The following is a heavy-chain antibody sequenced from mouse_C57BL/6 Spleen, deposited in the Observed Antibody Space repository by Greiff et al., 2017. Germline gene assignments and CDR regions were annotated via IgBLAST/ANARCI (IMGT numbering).Heavy chain of an antibody. V-gene: IGHV1-22*01. CDR3: ARYEEADYGAWFAY. D-gene: IGHD2-4*01. J-gene: IGHJ3*01. CDR1: GYTFTDYN. CDR2: INPNNGGT. Sequence: VQLQQSGPELVKPGASVKMSCKASGYTFTDYNMHWVKQSHGKSLEWIGYINPNNGGTSYNQKFKGKATLTVNKSSSTAYMELRSLTSEDSAVYYCARYEEADYGAWFAYWGQGTLVTVSA.